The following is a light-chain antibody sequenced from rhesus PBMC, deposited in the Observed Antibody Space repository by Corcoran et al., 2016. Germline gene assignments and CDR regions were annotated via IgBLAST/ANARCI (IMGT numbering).Light chain of an antibody. CDR3: QHGYGTPPLT. Sequence: EIVLTQSPATLSLSPGVRATLSCRASQSVSSSLAWYQQKPGQAPRLLIYDASSRATGIPDRFSGSGSGTDFTLTISSLGPEDVATYYCQHGYGTPPLTFGGGTKVELK. J-gene: IGKJ4*01. CDR1: QSVSSS. V-gene: IGKV3-17*03. CDR2: DAS.